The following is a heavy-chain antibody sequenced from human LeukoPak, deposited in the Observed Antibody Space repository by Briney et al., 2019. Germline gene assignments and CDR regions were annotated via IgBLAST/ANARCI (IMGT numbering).Heavy chain of an antibody. CDR3: ATGPSSTSCYRCGMDV. D-gene: IGHD2-2*02. V-gene: IGHV1-24*01. CDR1: GYTLTELS. J-gene: IGHJ6*02. CDR2: FDPEDGET. Sequence: ASVKVSCKVSGYTLTELSMHWVRQAPGKGLEWMGGFDPEDGETIYAQKFQGRVTMTEDTSTDTAYMELSSLRSEDTAVHYCATGPSSTSCYRCGMDVWGQGTTVTVSS.